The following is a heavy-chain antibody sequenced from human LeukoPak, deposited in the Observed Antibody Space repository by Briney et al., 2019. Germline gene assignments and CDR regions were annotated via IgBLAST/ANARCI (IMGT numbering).Heavy chain of an antibody. CDR1: GFTVSSNY. J-gene: IGHJ6*03. CDR3: ARVHYDFWSGSKYYYYYYMDV. Sequence: PGGSLRLSCAASGFTVSSNYMSWVRQAPGKGLGWVSVIYSGGSTYYADSVKGRFTISRDNSKNTLYLQMNSLRAEDTAVYYCARVHYDFWSGSKYYYYYYMDVWGKGTTVTVSS. V-gene: IGHV3-66*02. D-gene: IGHD3-3*01. CDR2: IYSGGST.